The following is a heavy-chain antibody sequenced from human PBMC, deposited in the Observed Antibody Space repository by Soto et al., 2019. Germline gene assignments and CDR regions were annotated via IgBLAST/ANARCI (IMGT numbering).Heavy chain of an antibody. J-gene: IGHJ6*02. D-gene: IGHD2-2*01. Sequence: QVQLVESGGGVVQPGRSLRLSCAASGISFSTYGMHWVRQAPGKGLEWVAVIWYDGTNKYYADSVKGRFTISRDNSKNTVYLQMNSLRAEDTAVYYCARGKLPAGTNYYYYGMDVWGQGTTVTVSS. CDR2: IWYDGTNK. CDR3: ARGKLPAGTNYYYYGMDV. CDR1: GISFSTYG. V-gene: IGHV3-33*01.